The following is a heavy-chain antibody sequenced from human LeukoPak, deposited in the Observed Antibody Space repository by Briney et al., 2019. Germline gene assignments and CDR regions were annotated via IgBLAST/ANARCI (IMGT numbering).Heavy chain of an antibody. J-gene: IGHJ3*02. CDR2: MNPNSGNT. V-gene: IGHV1-8*03. Sequence: ASVKVSCKASGYTSTSYDINWVRQATGQGLEWMGWMNPNSGNTGYAQKFQGRVTITRNTSISTAYMELSSLRSEDTAVYYCARHELATGAFDIWGQGTMVTVSS. D-gene: IGHD1-26*01. CDR1: GYTSTSYD. CDR3: ARHELATGAFDI.